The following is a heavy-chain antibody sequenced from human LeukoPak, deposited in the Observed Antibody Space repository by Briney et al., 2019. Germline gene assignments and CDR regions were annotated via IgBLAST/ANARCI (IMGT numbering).Heavy chain of an antibody. J-gene: IGHJ4*02. CDR2: IIPIFGTA. CDR1: GGTFSSYA. CDR3: ARARPQYSGSYEGYFDY. V-gene: IGHV1-69*05. D-gene: IGHD1-26*01. Sequence: SVKVSCKASGGTFSSYAISWVRQAPGQGLEWMGKIIPIFGTANYAQKFQGRVTITTDESTSTAYMELSSLRSEDTAVYYCARARPQYSGSYEGYFDYWGQGTLVTVSS.